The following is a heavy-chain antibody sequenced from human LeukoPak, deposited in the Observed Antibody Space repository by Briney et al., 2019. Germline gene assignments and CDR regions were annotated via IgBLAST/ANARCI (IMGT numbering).Heavy chain of an antibody. CDR3: ARGSRKTSYYYYMDV. CDR2: ISYDGSNK. J-gene: IGHJ6*03. Sequence: GRSLRLSCAASGFTFSSYAMHWVRQAPGKGLEWVAVISYDGSNKYYADSVKGRFTISRDNSKNTLYLQMNSLRAEDTAVYYCARGSRKTSYYYYMDVWGKGTTATVSS. V-gene: IGHV3-30*01. CDR1: GFTFSSYA.